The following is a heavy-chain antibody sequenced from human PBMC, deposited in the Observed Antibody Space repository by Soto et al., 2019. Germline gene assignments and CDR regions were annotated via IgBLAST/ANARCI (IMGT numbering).Heavy chain of an antibody. Sequence: EASVKVSCKASGGTFSSYAISWVRQAPGQGLEWMGGIIPIFGTANYAQKFQGRVTITADESTSTAYMELSSLRSEDTAVYYCAATYYDFWSGSFDYWGQGTLVTVSS. CDR3: AATYYDFWSGSFDY. CDR2: IIPIFGTA. J-gene: IGHJ4*02. CDR1: GGTFSSYA. D-gene: IGHD3-3*01. V-gene: IGHV1-69*13.